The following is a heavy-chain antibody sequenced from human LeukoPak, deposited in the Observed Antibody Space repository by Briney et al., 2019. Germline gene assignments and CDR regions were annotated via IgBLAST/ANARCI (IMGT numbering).Heavy chain of an antibody. CDR3: ARVHVGWNDLGRDYYYYMDV. J-gene: IGHJ6*03. CDR2: IYHSGST. Sequence: SETLSLTCTVSGYSISSGYYWGWIRQPPGKGLEWIGSIYHSGSTYYNPSLKSRVTISVDTSKNQFSLKLSSVTAADTAVYYCARVHVGWNDLGRDYYYYMDVWGKGTTVTVSS. V-gene: IGHV4-38-2*02. D-gene: IGHD1-1*01. CDR1: GYSISSGYY.